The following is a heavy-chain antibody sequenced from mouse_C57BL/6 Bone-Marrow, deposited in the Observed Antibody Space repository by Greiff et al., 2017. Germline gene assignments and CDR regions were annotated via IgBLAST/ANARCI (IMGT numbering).Heavy chain of an antibody. CDR3: SALEGDRG. CDR2: IAPENGDT. Sequence: VQLQQSGAELVRPGASVKLSCTASGFNIKDDYMHWVKQRTEQGLEWIGWIAPENGDTAYAPKFQGKATITADTSSNTAYLPLSNLTSEDTAVXYRSALEGDRGGGKGTSRTVSS. CDR1: GFNIKDDY. V-gene: IGHV14-4*01. J-gene: IGHJ2*02.